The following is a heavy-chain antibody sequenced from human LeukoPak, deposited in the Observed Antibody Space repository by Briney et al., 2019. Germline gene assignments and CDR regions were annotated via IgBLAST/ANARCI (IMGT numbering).Heavy chain of an antibody. D-gene: IGHD1-26*01. Sequence: PGRSLRLSCAASGFTFDDYAMHWVRQAPGKGLEWVSGISWNGGSIGYADSVKGRFTISRDNAKNSLYLQMNSLRAEDMALYYCAKDIRAVVGAPVFDYWGQGTLVTVSS. J-gene: IGHJ4*02. CDR1: GFTFDDYA. CDR3: AKDIRAVVGAPVFDY. CDR2: ISWNGGSI. V-gene: IGHV3-9*03.